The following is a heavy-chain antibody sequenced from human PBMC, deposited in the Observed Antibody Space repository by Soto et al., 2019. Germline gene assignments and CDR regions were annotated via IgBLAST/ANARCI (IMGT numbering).Heavy chain of an antibody. J-gene: IGHJ3*02. CDR3: ARKGPPRDAFDI. CDR1: GFTFSSYA. V-gene: IGHV3-23*01. Sequence: TGGPLRLSYTASGFTFSSYAMSWVSQNPGKGLEWVSGVLGGGGSTFYADSVKGRFTISRDNSKNTLYVQMTSLRAEDTAIYYCARKGPPRDAFDIWGQGTMVTVSS. CDR2: VLGGGGST.